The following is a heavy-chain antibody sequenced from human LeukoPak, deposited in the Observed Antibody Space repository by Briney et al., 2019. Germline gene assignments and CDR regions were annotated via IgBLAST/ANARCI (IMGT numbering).Heavy chain of an antibody. CDR3: AKAARYYDSSGYSTGAFDI. Sequence: GGSLRLSCAASGFTFSTYGMHWVRQAPGKGLEWVAVISYDGSNKYYADSVKGRFTISRDNSKNTLYLQMNSLRAEDTAVYYCAKAARYYDSSGYSTGAFDIWGQGTMVTVSS. CDR2: ISYDGSNK. D-gene: IGHD3-22*01. V-gene: IGHV3-30*18. J-gene: IGHJ3*02. CDR1: GFTFSTYG.